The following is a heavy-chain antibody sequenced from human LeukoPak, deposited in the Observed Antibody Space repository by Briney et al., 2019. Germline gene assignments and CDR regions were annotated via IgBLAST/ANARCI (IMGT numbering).Heavy chain of an antibody. CDR3: ARVWTTTVAGAWTRGPIFDN. V-gene: IGHV4-34*01. D-gene: IGHD3-16*01. J-gene: IGHJ4*02. CDR1: GGSFSGSS. Sequence: PSETLSLTCAVSGGSFSGSSWHWIRQPPGKGLEWIGEITHSGRINSSPSLKSRVTMSLDTSKNHLSLSLSSVTAADTAVYYCARVWTTTVAGAWTRGPIFDNWGQGTLATVSS. CDR2: ITHSGRI.